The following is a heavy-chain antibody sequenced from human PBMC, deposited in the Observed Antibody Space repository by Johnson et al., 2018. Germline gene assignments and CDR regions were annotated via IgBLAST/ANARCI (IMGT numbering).Heavy chain of an antibody. Sequence: VQLLESGGGVVQPGRSXRLSCAASGFTFSSYGMHWVRQAPGKGLEWVAVISYDGSNKYYADSVKGRFTISRDNSKNPLYLQMNSLRAEDTAVYYCAKDQSPEVGVDPFDIWGQGAMVTVSS. CDR2: ISYDGSNK. J-gene: IGHJ3*02. CDR1: GFTFSSYG. V-gene: IGHV3-30*18. D-gene: IGHD1-26*01. CDR3: AKDQSPEVGVDPFDI.